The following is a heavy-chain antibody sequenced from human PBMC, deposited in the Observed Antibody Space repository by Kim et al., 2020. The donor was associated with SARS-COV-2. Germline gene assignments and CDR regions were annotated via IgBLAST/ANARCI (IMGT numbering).Heavy chain of an antibody. CDR2: ISYDGSNK. Sequence: GGSLRLSCAASGFTFSSYGMHWVRQAPGKGLEWVAVISYDGSNKYYADSVKGRFTISRDNSKNTLYLQMNSLRAEDTAVYYCAKDGQFYYDFWSGYYKSPYFQHWGQGTLVTVSS. J-gene: IGHJ1*01. CDR1: GFTFSSYG. D-gene: IGHD3-3*01. CDR3: AKDGQFYYDFWSGYYKSPYFQH. V-gene: IGHV3-30*18.